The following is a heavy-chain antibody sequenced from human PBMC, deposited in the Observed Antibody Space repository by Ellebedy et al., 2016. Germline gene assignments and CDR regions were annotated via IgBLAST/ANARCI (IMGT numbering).Heavy chain of an antibody. J-gene: IGHJ6*02. CDR3: ARMVVVRGVIIEYYYGMDV. Sequence: SETLSLTXTVSGGSVRSGSYYWSWIRQPPGKALEWIAYIYNSGSTDYNPSLKSRVTISVDTSKNQFSLKLSSVTAADTAVYYCARMVVVRGVIIEYYYGMDVWGQGTTVTVSS. CDR1: GGSVRSGSYY. CDR2: IYNSGST. V-gene: IGHV4-61*01. D-gene: IGHD3-10*01.